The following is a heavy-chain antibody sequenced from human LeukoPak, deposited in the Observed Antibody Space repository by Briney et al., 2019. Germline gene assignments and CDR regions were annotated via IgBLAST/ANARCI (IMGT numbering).Heavy chain of an antibody. V-gene: IGHV3-23*01. Sequence: GGSLRLSCAASGFTFSIYAMSWVRQAPGKGLEWVSTISDSGDSTYYADSVKGRFTISRDNSKKTLYLQMNSLRAEDTAVYYCAKGRSDSYYDAFDIWGQGTMVTVSS. J-gene: IGHJ3*02. CDR1: GFTFSIYA. CDR2: ISDSGDST. D-gene: IGHD1-26*01. CDR3: AKGRSDSYYDAFDI.